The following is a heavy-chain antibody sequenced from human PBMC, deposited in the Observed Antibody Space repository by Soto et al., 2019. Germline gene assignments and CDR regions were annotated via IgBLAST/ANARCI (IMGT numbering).Heavy chain of an antibody. D-gene: IGHD2-2*01. J-gene: IGHJ5*02. CDR2: INAGNGNT. V-gene: IGHV1-3*01. CDR1: GYTFTSYA. Sequence: QVQLVQSGAEVKKPGASVKVSCKASGYTFTSYAMHWVRQAPGQRLEWMGWINAGNGNTKYSQKFQGRVTITRDTSASTADMQLSSLRSEDTAVYYCARRRYCSSTSCYASTFDPWGQGTLVTVSS. CDR3: ARRRYCSSTSCYASTFDP.